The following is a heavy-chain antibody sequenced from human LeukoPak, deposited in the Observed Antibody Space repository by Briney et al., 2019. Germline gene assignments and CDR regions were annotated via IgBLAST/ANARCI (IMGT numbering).Heavy chain of an antibody. Sequence: PGGSLRLSCAASGFTFSNYAMSWVRQAPGKGLEWVSAISGSGGSTYYADSVKGRFTISRDNSKNTLYLQMNSLRAEDTAVYYCAKANYYDSSGYYAFDIWGQGTMVTVSS. J-gene: IGHJ3*02. CDR3: AKANYYDSSGYYAFDI. CDR1: GFTFSNYA. CDR2: ISGSGGST. V-gene: IGHV3-23*01. D-gene: IGHD3-22*01.